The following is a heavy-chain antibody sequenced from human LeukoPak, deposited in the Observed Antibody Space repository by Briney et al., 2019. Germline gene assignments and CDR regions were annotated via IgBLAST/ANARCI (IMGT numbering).Heavy chain of an antibody. CDR3: ERISVAGTPLDTFDV. CDR1: GFTFRNYW. D-gene: IGHD6-19*01. Sequence: GGSLRLSRVASGFTFRNYWMSWVRQAPGRGLEWVANIKQDGSDKNYVDSVKGRSTISRDNAKNSLYLQMNSLRAEDTAVYYCERISVAGTPLDTFDVWGQGTIVTVSS. J-gene: IGHJ3*01. V-gene: IGHV3-7*01. CDR2: IKQDGSDK.